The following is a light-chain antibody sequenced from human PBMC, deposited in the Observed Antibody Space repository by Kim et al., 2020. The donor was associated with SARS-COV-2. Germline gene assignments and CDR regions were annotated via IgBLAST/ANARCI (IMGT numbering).Light chain of an antibody. J-gene: IGKJ5*01. CDR1: QSISSY. CDR2: AAS. CDR3: QQTYSFPQIT. Sequence: SVGDRVTISCRASQSISSYVNWYQHKAGKGPKLLIYAASSLQSGVPSRFSGSGSGTDFTLTISSLQPEDFATYSCQQTYSFPQITFGQGTRLEIK. V-gene: IGKV1-39*01.